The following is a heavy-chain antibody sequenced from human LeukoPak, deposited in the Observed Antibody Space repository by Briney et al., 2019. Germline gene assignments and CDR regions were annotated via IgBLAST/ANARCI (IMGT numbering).Heavy chain of an antibody. CDR1: GGSISSYY. V-gene: IGHV4-4*07. J-gene: IGHJ6*02. Sequence: SETLSLTCTVSGGSISSYYWSWIRQPAGKGLEWIGRIYTSGSTNYNPSLKSRVTMSVDTSKNQFSLKLSSVTAADTAVYYCARDEGLDCSGGSCYPGSYGMDVWGQGTTVTVSS. CDR2: IYTSGST. D-gene: IGHD2-15*01. CDR3: ARDEGLDCSGGSCYPGSYGMDV.